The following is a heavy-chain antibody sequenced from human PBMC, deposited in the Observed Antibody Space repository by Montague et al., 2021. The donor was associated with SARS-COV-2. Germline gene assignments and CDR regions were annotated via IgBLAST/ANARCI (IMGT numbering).Heavy chain of an antibody. J-gene: IGHJ6*02. CDR1: GGSISSSSYY. CDR2: IYYSGST. CDR3: ARAFTDWLRYYGMDV. Sequence: SETLSLTCTASGGSISSSSYYWGWIRQPPGKGLEWIGSIYYSGSTYYNPSLKSRVTISVDTSKNQFSLKLSSVTAADTAVYYCARAFTDWLRYYGMDVGGQGTTVTVSS. V-gene: IGHV4-39*01. D-gene: IGHD3-9*01.